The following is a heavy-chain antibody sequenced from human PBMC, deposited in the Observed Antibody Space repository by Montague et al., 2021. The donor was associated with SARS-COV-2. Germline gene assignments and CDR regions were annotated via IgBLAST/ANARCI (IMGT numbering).Heavy chain of an antibody. V-gene: IGHV3-7*01. CDR3: ARDIGGRIRDSGNF. CDR1: GGSISRGYYY. D-gene: IGHD3-10*01. Sequence: ETLSLTCTVSGGSISRGYYYWSWVRQAPGKGLEWVANIKEDGSEKYYVDSVKGRFTISRDNAKNSLYLQMNSLRAEDTAVYYCARDIGGRIRDSGNFWGQGTLVTVSS. CDR2: IKEDGSEK. J-gene: IGHJ4*02.